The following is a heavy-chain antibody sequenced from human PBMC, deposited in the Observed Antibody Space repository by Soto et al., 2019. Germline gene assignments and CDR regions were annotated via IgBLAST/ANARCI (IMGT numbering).Heavy chain of an antibody. V-gene: IGHV1-18*04. CDR2: ISAYNGNT. Sequence: ASVEVSCKXSGYTFTSYGISWVRQAPGQGLEWMGWISAYNGNTNYAQKLQGRVTMTTDTSTSTAYMELRSLRSDDTAVYYCATTGNDYGDLDSWGQGTLVTVPQ. D-gene: IGHD4-17*01. CDR1: GYTFTSYG. J-gene: IGHJ4*02. CDR3: ATTGNDYGDLDS.